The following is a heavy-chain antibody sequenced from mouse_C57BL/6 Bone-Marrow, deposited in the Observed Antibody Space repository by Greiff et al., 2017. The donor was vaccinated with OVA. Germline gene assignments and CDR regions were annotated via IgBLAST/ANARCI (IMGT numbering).Heavy chain of an antibody. D-gene: IGHD2-3*01. V-gene: IGHV1-74*01. CDR2: IHPSDSDT. CDR1: GYTFTSYW. Sequence: QVQLQQPGAELVRPGTSVKLSCKASGYTFTSYWMHWVKQRPGQGLEWIGRIHPSDSDTNYNQKFKGKATLTVDKPSSTAYMQLSSLTSEDSAVYYCAIRGWFWFAYWGQGTLVTVSA. CDR3: AIRGWFWFAY. J-gene: IGHJ3*01.